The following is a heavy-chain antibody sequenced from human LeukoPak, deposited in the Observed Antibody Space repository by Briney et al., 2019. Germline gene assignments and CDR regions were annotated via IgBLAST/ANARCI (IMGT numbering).Heavy chain of an antibody. D-gene: IGHD3-22*01. CDR2: IRYDGSIK. V-gene: IGHV3-30*02. CDR1: GFTFSSYG. Sequence: GGSLRLSCAASGFTFSSYGMHWVRQAPGKGLEWVAFIRYDGSIKYYADSVKGRFTISRDNSKNTLYLQMNSLRAEDTAVYYCAKSKQVKWGITMIVVVTGPVDYWGQGTLVTVSS. CDR3: AKSKQVKWGITMIVVVTGPVDY. J-gene: IGHJ4*02.